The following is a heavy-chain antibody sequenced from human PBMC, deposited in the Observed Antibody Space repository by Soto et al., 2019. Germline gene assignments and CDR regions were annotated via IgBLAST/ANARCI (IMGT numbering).Heavy chain of an antibody. CDR2: ISWNSGSI. J-gene: IGHJ4*02. CDR1: GFTFDDYA. Sequence: GGSLRLSCAASGFTFDDYAMHWVRQAPGKGLEWVSGISWNSGSIGYADSVKGRFTISRDNAKNSLYLQMNSLRAEDTALYYRRKMKDFDYWGQGTLVTVSS. CDR3: RKMKDFDY. V-gene: IGHV3-9*01.